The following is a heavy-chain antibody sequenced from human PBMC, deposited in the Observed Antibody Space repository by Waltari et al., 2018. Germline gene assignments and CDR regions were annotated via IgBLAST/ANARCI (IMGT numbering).Heavy chain of an antibody. CDR1: GDSVSSNSAA. J-gene: IGHJ6*02. CDR2: TYDRSKWYN. D-gene: IGHD2-15*01. Sequence: QVQLQQSGPGLVKPSQTLSLTCAISGDSVSSNSAAWHWIRQSPSRGLEWLGRTYDRSKWYNAYAVSVKSRITINPDTSKNQFSLQLNSVTPEDTAVYYCARRSDCSGGSCYGMDVWGQGTTVTVSS. CDR3: ARRSDCSGGSCYGMDV. V-gene: IGHV6-1*01.